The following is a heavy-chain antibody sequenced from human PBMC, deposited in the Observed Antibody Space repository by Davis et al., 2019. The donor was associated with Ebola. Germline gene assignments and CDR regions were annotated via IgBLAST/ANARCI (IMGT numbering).Heavy chain of an antibody. D-gene: IGHD4-17*01. Sequence: GGSLRLSCAASGFTFSSYAMSWVRQAPGKGLEWVANIKQDGSEKYYVDSVKGRFTISRDNAKNSLYLQMNSLRAEDTAVYYCARDQYGDYVFRFYYYGMDVWGQGTTVTVSS. J-gene: IGHJ6*02. CDR2: IKQDGSEK. CDR3: ARDQYGDYVFRFYYYGMDV. CDR1: GFTFSSYA. V-gene: IGHV3-7*03.